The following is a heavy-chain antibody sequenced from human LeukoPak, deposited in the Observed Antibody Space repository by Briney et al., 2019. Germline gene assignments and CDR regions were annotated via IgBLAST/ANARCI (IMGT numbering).Heavy chain of an antibody. CDR1: GFTFSSYW. Sequence: GGSLRLSCVASGFTFSSYWIHWVRQAPGKGLVWVSRINGDGGSTDYADSVKGRFTISRDNAKNSLYLQMNSLRAEDTAVYYCARAGVYYYYYMDVWGKGTTVTVSS. CDR2: INGDGGST. V-gene: IGHV3-74*01. D-gene: IGHD3-10*01. J-gene: IGHJ6*03. CDR3: ARAGVYYYYYMDV.